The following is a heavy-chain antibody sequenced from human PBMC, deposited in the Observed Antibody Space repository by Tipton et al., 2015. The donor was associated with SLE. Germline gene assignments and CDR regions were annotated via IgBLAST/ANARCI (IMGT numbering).Heavy chain of an antibody. D-gene: IGHD1-14*01. CDR2: ISYDGSNK. CDR1: GFTFSSYA. V-gene: IGHV3-30*04. J-gene: IGHJ4*02. CDR3: AREPPGGDY. Sequence: RSLRLSCAASGFTFSSYAMHWVRQAPGKGLEGVAVISYDGSNKYYADSVKGRFTISRDNAKNTLYLQMNSLRAEDTAVYYCAREPPGGDYWGQGTLVTVSS.